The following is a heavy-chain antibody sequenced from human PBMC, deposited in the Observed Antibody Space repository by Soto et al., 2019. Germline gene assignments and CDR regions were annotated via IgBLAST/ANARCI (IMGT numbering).Heavy chain of an antibody. V-gene: IGHV1-69*12. CDR3: AREPLATVTTVGWGAGGFGP. CDR2: IIPIFGTA. CDR1: GGTFSSYA. Sequence: QVQLVQSGAEVKKPGSSVKVSCKASGGTFSSYAISWVRQAPGQGLEWMGGIIPIFGTANYAQKFQGRVTITADESTSTAYMELSSLRSEDTAVYYCAREPLATVTTVGWGAGGFGPWGQGTLVTVSS. D-gene: IGHD4-17*01. J-gene: IGHJ5*02.